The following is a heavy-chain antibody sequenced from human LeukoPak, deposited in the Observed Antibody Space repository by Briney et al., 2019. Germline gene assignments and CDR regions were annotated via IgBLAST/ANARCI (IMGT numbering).Heavy chain of an antibody. J-gene: IGHJ4*02. Sequence: HPGGSLRLSCAVSGITLSNYGMSWVRQAPGKGREWVAGISDSGGRTNYADSVKGRFTISRDNPKNTLYLQMNSLRAEDTAVYFCAKRGVVIRVILVGFHKEAYYFDSWGQGALVTVSS. D-gene: IGHD3-22*01. V-gene: IGHV3-23*01. CDR2: ISDSGGRT. CDR1: GITLSNYG. CDR3: AKRGVVIRVILVGFHKEAYYFDS.